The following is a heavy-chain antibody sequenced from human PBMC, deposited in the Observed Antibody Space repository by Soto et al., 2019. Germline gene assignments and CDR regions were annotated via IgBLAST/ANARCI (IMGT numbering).Heavy chain of an antibody. CDR1: GFTLVDYA. J-gene: IGHJ6*02. Sequence: PGGSLRLSGAASGFTLVDYAMHWVRQAPGKGLEWVSGISWNSVSIGYAYSVKGRFTISRDNAKKYLYLQMNSLRAEDTALYYCAKAPTHDGNPVSGLDVWGQGITVTFSS. CDR3: AKAPTHDGNPVSGLDV. CDR2: ISWNSVSI. V-gene: IGHV3-9*01. D-gene: IGHD1-1*01.